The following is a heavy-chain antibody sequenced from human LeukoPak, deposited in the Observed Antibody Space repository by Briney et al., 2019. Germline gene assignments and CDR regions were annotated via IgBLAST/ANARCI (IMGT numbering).Heavy chain of an antibody. V-gene: IGHV3-23*01. D-gene: IGHD5-18*01. J-gene: IGHJ4*02. CDR1: GGSFSGYY. CDR3: AKGQR. CDR2: ISGSGGST. Sequence: ETLSLTCAVYGGSFSGYYWSWVRQAPGKGLEWVSAISGSGGSTYYADSVKGRFTISRDNSKNTLHLQMNSLRAEDTAVYYCAKGQRWGQGTLVTVSS.